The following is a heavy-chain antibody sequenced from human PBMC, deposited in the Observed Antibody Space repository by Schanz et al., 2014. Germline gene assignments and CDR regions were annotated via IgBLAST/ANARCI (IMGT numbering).Heavy chain of an antibody. V-gene: IGHV1-18*01. Sequence: QVQLVQSGAEVKKPGASVKVSCKASGYIFGSHGMTWVRQAPGQGPELMGWINAHTGNTQYAQKFQGRVNMTRDTVTTTVHLELTRHRADDTAIYYCARVHIATYHYNSPGAFDIWGQGTRVTVSS. CDR2: INAHTGNT. J-gene: IGHJ3*02. D-gene: IGHD3-10*01. CDR3: ARVHIATYHYNSPGAFDI. CDR1: GYIFGSHG.